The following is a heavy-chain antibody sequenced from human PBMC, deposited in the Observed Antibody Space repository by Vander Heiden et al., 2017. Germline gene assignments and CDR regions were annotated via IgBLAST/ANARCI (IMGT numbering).Heavy chain of an antibody. J-gene: IGHJ4*02. Sequence: QVQLVQSGAEVKKPGASVKVSCKASGYTFTSYDINWVRQATGQGLEWMGWMNPNSGNTGYAQKFQGRVTMTRNTSISTAYMELSSLRSEDTAVYYCARVAGDYYDSSGYLHYFDYWGQGTLVTVSS. CDR3: ARVAGDYYDSSGYLHYFDY. V-gene: IGHV1-8*01. CDR1: GYTFTSYD. CDR2: MNPNSGNT. D-gene: IGHD3-22*01.